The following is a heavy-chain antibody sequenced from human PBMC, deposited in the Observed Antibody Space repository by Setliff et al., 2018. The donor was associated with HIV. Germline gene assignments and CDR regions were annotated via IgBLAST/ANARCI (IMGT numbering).Heavy chain of an antibody. CDR2: NKSKINGGTT. CDR1: GFSFSDAW. CDR3: ASARIPTGGTSTSFDY. D-gene: IGHD1-1*01. J-gene: IGHJ4*02. V-gene: IGHV3-15*07. Sequence: PGGSLRLSCAASGFSFSDAWMKWVRQAPGKGLEWVGRNKSKINGGTTDHAAPLKGRFTISRDDSKNTLYLQVNSLRPEDTAVYFCASARIPTGGTSTSFDYWGQGTLVTVSS.